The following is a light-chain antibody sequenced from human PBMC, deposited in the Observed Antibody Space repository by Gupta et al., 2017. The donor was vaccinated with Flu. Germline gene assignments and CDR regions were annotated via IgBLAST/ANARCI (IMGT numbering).Light chain of an antibody. J-gene: IGLJ2*01. CDR2: GVT. Sequence: PGQSVTISCTGTNNDVGNYDYVSWYQQHPGKAPKLMIYGVTKRPSGVPDRFSGSKSGNTASLAISGLQAEDEANYYCCSYAGTFTFVFGGG. CDR1: NNDVGNYDY. V-gene: IGLV2-11*03. CDR3: CSYAGTFTFV.